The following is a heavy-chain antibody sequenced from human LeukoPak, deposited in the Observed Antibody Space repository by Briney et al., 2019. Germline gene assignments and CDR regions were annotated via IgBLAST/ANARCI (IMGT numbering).Heavy chain of an antibody. CDR3: ARDYCTRGGDCYQEDLFDP. D-gene: IGHD2-21*02. V-gene: IGHV1-18*01. Sequence: ASVKVSCKASGYTFAIYGISWVRQAPGQGLEWMAWISPYDGDTNYAQNFEGRATMTTETSTSTAYMELRSLRSDDTAIYYCARDYCTRGGDCYQEDLFDPWGQGTLVTVSS. CDR2: ISPYDGDT. J-gene: IGHJ5*02. CDR1: GYTFAIYG.